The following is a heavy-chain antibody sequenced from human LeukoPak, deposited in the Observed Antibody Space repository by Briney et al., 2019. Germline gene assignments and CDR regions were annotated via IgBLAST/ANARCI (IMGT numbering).Heavy chain of an antibody. CDR3: ARDGFLVGATNYFDY. J-gene: IGHJ4*02. Sequence: ASVKVSCKASGYTFTSYGISWVRQAPGQGLERMGWISAYNGNTNYAQKLQGRVTMTTDTSTSTAYMELRSLRSDDTAVYYCARDGFLVGATNYFDYWGQGTLVTVSS. D-gene: IGHD1-26*01. V-gene: IGHV1-18*01. CDR1: GYTFTSYG. CDR2: ISAYNGNT.